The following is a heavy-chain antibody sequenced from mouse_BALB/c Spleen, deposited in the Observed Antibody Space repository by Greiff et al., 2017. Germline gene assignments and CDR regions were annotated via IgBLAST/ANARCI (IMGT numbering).Heavy chain of an antibody. CDR3: TRPYQSWFAY. V-gene: IGHV1S81*02. Sequence: VKLQESGAELVKPGASVKLSCKASGYTFTSYYMYWVKQRPGQGLEWIGEINPSNGGTNFNEKFKSKATLTVDKSSSTAYMQLSSLTSEDSAVYYCTRPYQSWFAYWGQGTLVTVSA. CDR1: GYTFTSYY. CDR2: INPSNGGT. J-gene: IGHJ3*01.